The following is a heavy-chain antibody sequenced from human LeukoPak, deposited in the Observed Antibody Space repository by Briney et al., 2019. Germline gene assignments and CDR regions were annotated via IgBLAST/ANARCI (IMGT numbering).Heavy chain of an antibody. CDR1: RSSISSYY. CDR2: IYYSGST. D-gene: IGHD4-17*01. V-gene: IGHV4-59*01. J-gene: IGHJ4*02. Sequence: SETLSLTCTVSRSSISSYYWSWIRQPPGKGLEWVGYIYYSGSTNYNPSLRSRVTISVDTSKNQFSLRLSSVTAADTAVYYCAREEEDYGDYVFDYWGQGILVTVSS. CDR3: AREEEDYGDYVFDY.